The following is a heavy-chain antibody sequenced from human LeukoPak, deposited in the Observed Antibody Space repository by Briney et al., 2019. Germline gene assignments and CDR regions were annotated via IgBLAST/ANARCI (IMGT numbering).Heavy chain of an antibody. Sequence: PSETLSLTCTVSGGSISSYYWSWIRPPPGKGLEWIGYIYYSGSTNYNPSLKSRVTISVDTSKNQFSLKLSSVTAADTAIYYCARDRGHASSWYNKKYFYYYTDVRGKGTTVTISS. D-gene: IGHD6-13*01. CDR3: ARDRGHASSWYNKKYFYYYTDV. V-gene: IGHV4-59*12. CDR2: IYYSGST. J-gene: IGHJ6*03. CDR1: GGSISSYY.